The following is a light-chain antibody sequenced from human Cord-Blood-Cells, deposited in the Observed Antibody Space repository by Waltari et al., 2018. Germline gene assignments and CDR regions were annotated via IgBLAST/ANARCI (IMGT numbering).Light chain of an antibody. CDR2: DAS. CDR1: QGVSSY. V-gene: IGKV3D-11*01. Sequence: EIVLTQSPATLSLSPGERATLSCRASQGVSSYLAWYQQKPGQAPRLLIYDASNRATGIPARFSGSGPGTDFTLTISSLEPEDFATYYCQKYNSAPFTFGPGTKVDIK. J-gene: IGKJ3*01. CDR3: QKYNSAPFT.